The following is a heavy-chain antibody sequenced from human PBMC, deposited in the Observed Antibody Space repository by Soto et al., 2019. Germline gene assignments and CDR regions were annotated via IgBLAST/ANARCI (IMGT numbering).Heavy chain of an antibody. Sequence: EVQLVESGGGLVKPGGSLTLSCSASGFSFDRAWASWVRQAPGRGLEWVGLIKTKTDGGTTDYAASVKGRFTISKDESEKTVYLHMNRLKTEDTAFYYCATTGYSNDGMFDSWGPGSLVTVSS. CDR1: GFSFDRAW. CDR2: IKTKTDGGTT. D-gene: IGHD4-4*01. CDR3: ATTGYSNDGMFDS. J-gene: IGHJ4*02. V-gene: IGHV3-15*01.